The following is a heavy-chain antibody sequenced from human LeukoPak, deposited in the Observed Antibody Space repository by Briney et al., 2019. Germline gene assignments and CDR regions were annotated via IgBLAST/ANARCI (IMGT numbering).Heavy chain of an antibody. CDR1: GYSLSRGYY. D-gene: IGHD5-12*01. CDR2: IYHSGST. CDR3: ARGDVDIVATIFDY. J-gene: IGHJ4*02. Sequence: SETLSLTCAVSGYSLSRGYYWGWIRPPPGKGLEWIGSIYHSGSTYYNPSLKSRVTISVDTSKNQFSLKLSSVTAADTAVYYCARGDVDIVATIFDYWGQGTLVTVSS. V-gene: IGHV4-38-2*01.